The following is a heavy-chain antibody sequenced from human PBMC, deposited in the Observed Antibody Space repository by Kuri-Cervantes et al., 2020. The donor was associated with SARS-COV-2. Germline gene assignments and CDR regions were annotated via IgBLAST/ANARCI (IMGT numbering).Heavy chain of an antibody. CDR3: AKGFTIFGVVIFPLSYYYGMDV. Sequence: LSLTCAASGFTFSSYWMSWVRQAPGKGLEWVANIKQDESEKYYVDSVKGRFTISRDNSKNTLYLQMNSLRAEDTAVYYCAKGFTIFGVVIFPLSYYYGMDVWGQGTTVTVSS. CDR1: GFTFSSYW. CDR2: IKQDESEK. D-gene: IGHD3-3*01. J-gene: IGHJ6*02. V-gene: IGHV3-7*02.